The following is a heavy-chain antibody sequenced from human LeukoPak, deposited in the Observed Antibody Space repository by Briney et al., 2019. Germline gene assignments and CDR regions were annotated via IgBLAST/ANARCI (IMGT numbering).Heavy chain of an antibody. D-gene: IGHD2-2*01. CDR3: ARDPHYSSTNCPFDF. Sequence: PSGTLSVTCAVSGGSISSSDWWSWVRQPPGRGLEWIGYIWRSDHTNYNPSLKSRVTMSLDKSKNQLSLKLSSVTVADTAVYYCARDPHYSSTNCPFDFWGQGTLVIVSS. CDR1: GGSISSSDW. V-gene: IGHV4-4*02. J-gene: IGHJ4*02. CDR2: IWRSDHT.